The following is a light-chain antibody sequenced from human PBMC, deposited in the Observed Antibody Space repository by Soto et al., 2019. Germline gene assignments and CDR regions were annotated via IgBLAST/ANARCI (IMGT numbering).Light chain of an antibody. CDR1: QGVTSS. J-gene: IGKJ1*01. V-gene: IGKV3-20*01. CDR3: QQDGSSGT. CDR2: GAS. Sequence: TQSPATLSVSPEERATLACRASQGVTSSLAWYQQKAGQPPRLLVYGASTRATGIADRFTGSGSETEFTLTISRLEPEDFAVYYCQQDGSSGTFGQGTKVDI.